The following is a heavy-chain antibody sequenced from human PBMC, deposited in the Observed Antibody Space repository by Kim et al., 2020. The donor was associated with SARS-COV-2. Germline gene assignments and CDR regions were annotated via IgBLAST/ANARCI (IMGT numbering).Heavy chain of an antibody. CDR1: GYSFTSYW. J-gene: IGHJ4*02. CDR2: IYPGDSDT. D-gene: IGHD6-13*01. V-gene: IGHV5-51*04. CDR3: ARLGLQQLVPSSVGY. Sequence: GESLKISCKGSGYSFTSYWIGWVRQMPGKGLEWMGIIYPGDSDTRYSPSFQGQVTIPADKPISTAYLQWNSLKASDTARYYCARLGLQQLVPSSVGYWGQGTLVTVSS.